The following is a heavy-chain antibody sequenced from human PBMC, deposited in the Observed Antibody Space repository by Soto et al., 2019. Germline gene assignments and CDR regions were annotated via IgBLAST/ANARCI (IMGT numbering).Heavy chain of an antibody. CDR3: TTTRGLAARPFDY. CDR1: GFTFSNAW. Sequence: GGSLRLSCAASGFTFSNAWMSWVSQAPGKGLEWVGRIKSKTDGGTTDYAAPVKGRFTISRDDSKNTLYLQMNSLKTEDTAVYYCTTTRGLAARPFDYWGQGTLVTVSS. V-gene: IGHV3-15*01. CDR2: IKSKTDGGTT. D-gene: IGHD6-6*01. J-gene: IGHJ4*02.